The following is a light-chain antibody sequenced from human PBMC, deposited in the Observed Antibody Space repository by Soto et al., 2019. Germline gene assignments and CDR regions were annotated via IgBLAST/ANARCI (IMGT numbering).Light chain of an antibody. CDR3: HQYDDGPYT. CDR1: QSVSTN. Sequence: VMTQSPAILSVSPGERATLSCRASQSVSTNVAWYQQIPGQTPRLLIYGASTRATGIPVRFSGSGSGTEFTLTISSLQPEDFAVYYCHQYDDGPYTFGQGTKVDIK. V-gene: IGKV3-15*01. J-gene: IGKJ2*01. CDR2: GAS.